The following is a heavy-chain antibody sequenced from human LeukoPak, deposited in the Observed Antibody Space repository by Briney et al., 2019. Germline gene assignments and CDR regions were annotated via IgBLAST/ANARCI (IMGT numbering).Heavy chain of an antibody. CDR1: GFTFSSYA. Sequence: GGSLRLSCAASGFTFSSYAMTWVRQAPGKGLEWVSAITGGGPTYYADSVKGRFTISRDDSKNTLYLQMNNLRAEDTAVYYCAKDGAWLRFDDWGQGILVTVSS. D-gene: IGHD5-12*01. CDR3: AKDGAWLRFDD. CDR2: ITGGGPT. V-gene: IGHV3-23*01. J-gene: IGHJ4*02.